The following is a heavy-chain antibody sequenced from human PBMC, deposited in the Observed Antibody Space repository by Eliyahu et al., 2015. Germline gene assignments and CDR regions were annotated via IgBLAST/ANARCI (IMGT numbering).Heavy chain of an antibody. D-gene: IGHD2-15*01. CDR3: ARDRYCSGGSCYFDY. Sequence: QLQLQESGPGLVKPSETLSLTCTVSGXSISXSSYYWGWXRPPPGKGLEWIGSIYYSGSTYYNPSLKSRVTISVDTSKNQFSLKLSSVTAADTAVYYCARDRYCSGGSCYFDYWGQGTLVTVSS. CDR1: GXSISXSSYY. CDR2: IYYSGST. V-gene: IGHV4-39*07. J-gene: IGHJ4*02.